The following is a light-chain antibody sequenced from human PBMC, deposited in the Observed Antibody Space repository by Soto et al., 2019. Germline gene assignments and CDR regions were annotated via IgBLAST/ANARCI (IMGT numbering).Light chain of an antibody. J-gene: IGKJ4*01. CDR3: QQRSNCLT. CDR1: QSVSSY. Sequence: EIVLTQSPATLSLSPGERATLSCRASQSVSSYLAWYQQKPGQAPRLLIYDASNRATGIPARFSGSGSGTDFTITISSLEPEDFAGYYCQQRSNCLTFGGGTKVEIK. V-gene: IGKV3-11*01. CDR2: DAS.